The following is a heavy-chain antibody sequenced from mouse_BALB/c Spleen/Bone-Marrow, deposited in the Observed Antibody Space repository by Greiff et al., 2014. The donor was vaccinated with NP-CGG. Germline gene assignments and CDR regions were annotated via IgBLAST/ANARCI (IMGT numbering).Heavy chain of an antibody. CDR1: GFTFSRYG. D-gene: IGHD2-1*01. Sequence: EVMLVESGGDLVKPGGSLKLSCAASGFTFSRYGMSWVRQTPDKGLEWVANISFGGSYTYYPDSVKGRFTISRDNAKNTLYLQMSSLKSGDTAMYYCARQYGNLGVMDYWGQGTSVTVSS. J-gene: IGHJ4*01. V-gene: IGHV5-6*01. CDR2: ISFGGSYT. CDR3: ARQYGNLGVMDY.